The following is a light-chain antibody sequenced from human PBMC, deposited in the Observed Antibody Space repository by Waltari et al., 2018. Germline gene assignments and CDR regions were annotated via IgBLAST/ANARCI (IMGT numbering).Light chain of an antibody. CDR2: DVS. J-gene: IGLJ1*01. CDR3: SSYTSRSTYV. Sequence: QSALTQPASVSGSPGQSITISCTGTSSDGGGYNYVSWYQQPPGKAPKRMIYDVSNRPSWVSTRFSGSKSCNTASLTISGLQAEDVSDYYCSSYTSRSTYVLGTGNKFTVL. V-gene: IGLV2-14*01. CDR1: SSDGGGYNY.